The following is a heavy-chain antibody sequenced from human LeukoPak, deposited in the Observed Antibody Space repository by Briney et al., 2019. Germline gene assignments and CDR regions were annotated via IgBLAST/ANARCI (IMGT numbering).Heavy chain of an antibody. V-gene: IGHV4-39*02. Sequence: SQTLSLTCTLSGGSLSRSGYDWGWIRQPPGKGLEGIGSIHYSWSTYHNPSLKSRVTISVDTPNIKLSLKLSSVTVADTAVYYCARESGPVDYWGQGTLVTVSS. CDR2: IHYSWST. J-gene: IGHJ4*02. CDR1: GGSLSRSGYD. CDR3: ARESGPVDY.